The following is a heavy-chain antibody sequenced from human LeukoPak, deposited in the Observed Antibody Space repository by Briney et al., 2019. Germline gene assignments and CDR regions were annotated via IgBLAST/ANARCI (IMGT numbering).Heavy chain of an antibody. D-gene: IGHD2-21*02. V-gene: IGHV4-39*07. Sequence: SETLSLTCTVSGGSISSSSYYWGWIRQPPGKGLEWIGSIYYSGSTYYNPSLKSRVTISVDTSKSQFSLKLTSVTAADTAVYYCARAYCGGDCYFVKYYGMDVWGQGTTVTVSS. CDR1: GGSISSSSYY. J-gene: IGHJ6*02. CDR2: IYYSGST. CDR3: ARAYCGGDCYFVKYYGMDV.